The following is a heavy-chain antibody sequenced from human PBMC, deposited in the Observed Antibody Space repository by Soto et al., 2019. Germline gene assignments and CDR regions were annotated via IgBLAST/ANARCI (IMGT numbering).Heavy chain of an antibody. CDR3: ARTAPMDAGDKYYYDF. V-gene: IGHV1-69*01. D-gene: IGHD3-16*01. CDR2: IIPFFGTA. Sequence: QVQLVQSWAEVKKTGSSVKVSCTTSGGTFSTFGISWVRQAPGQGLEWMGGIIPFFGTAEYSQKFEDRITITADESTNTVYMDLRRLTSEATAIYYCARTAPMDAGDKYYYDFWGQGALVTVSS. J-gene: IGHJ4*02. CDR1: GGTFSTFG.